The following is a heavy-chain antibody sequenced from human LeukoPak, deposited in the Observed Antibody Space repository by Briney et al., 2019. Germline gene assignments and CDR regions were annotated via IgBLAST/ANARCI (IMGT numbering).Heavy chain of an antibody. D-gene: IGHD3-22*01. CDR1: AGSINKYY. CDR2: IYYSGST. V-gene: IGHV4-59*08. CDR3: ARHRSGYYSWDY. Sequence: SETLSLTCTVSAGSINKYYWSWIRQPPGKGLEWIGYIYYSGSTNYNPSLKSRVTISVDTSKNQFSLKLSSVTAADTAVYYCARHRSGYYSWDYWGQGTLATVSS. J-gene: IGHJ4*02.